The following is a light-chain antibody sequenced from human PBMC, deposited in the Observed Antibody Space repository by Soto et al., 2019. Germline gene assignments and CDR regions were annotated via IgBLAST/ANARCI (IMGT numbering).Light chain of an antibody. CDR3: QKCGIAPFS. J-gene: IGKJ4*01. V-gene: IGKV1-27*01. CDR1: QGISNY. CDR2: AAS. Sequence: DIQMTQSPSSLSASVGDRVTITCRARQGISNYLAWYQQKPGKVPKLLIYAASTLQSGVPSRFSGSGSGTDFTLTISSLQPEDVATYYCQKCGIAPFSFGGGTNVDLK.